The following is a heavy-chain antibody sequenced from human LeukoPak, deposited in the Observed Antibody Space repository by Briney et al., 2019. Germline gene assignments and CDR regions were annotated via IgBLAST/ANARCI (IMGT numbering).Heavy chain of an antibody. CDR2: ISGDGTIT. D-gene: IGHD3-22*01. J-gene: IGHJ4*01. CDR1: GFTFDDYA. V-gene: IGHV3-43*02. Sequence: GGSLRLSCAASGFTFDDYAMHWVRQAPGKGLEWVSLISGDGTITYYADSMKGRFTVSRDNSKNSLYLQMNSLRTEDTALYYLAKDKLRSTNYYDSRGYILDYWGQGTLVTVSS. CDR3: AKDKLRSTNYYDSRGYILDY.